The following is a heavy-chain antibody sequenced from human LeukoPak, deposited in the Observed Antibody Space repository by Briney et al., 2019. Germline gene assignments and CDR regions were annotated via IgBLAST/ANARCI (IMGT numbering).Heavy chain of an antibody. CDR2: ISYDGSNK. CDR1: GFTFSSYG. CDR3: AKLPYYDSSGYDAFDI. Sequence: GGSLRLSFAASGFTFSSYGMHWVRQAPGKGLEWVAVISYDGSNKYYADSVKGRFTISRDNSKNTLYLQMNSLRAEDTAVYYCAKLPYYDSSGYDAFDIWGQGTMVTVSS. V-gene: IGHV3-30*18. J-gene: IGHJ3*02. D-gene: IGHD3-22*01.